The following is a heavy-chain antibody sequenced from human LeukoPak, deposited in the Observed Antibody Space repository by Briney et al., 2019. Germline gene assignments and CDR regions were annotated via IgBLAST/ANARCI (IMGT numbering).Heavy chain of an antibody. D-gene: IGHD3/OR15-3a*01. CDR1: GFIFSSYW. J-gene: IGHJ4*02. V-gene: IGHV3-7*01. CDR2: IKQDGSDK. Sequence: GGSLRLSCAASGFIFSSYWMSWVRQVPGKGLEWVANIKQDGSDKQYVDSVKGRFTISRDNAENSLYLQMNSLRGEDTAVYYCARFSRTGEGYWGQGILVAVSS. CDR3: ARFSRTGEGY.